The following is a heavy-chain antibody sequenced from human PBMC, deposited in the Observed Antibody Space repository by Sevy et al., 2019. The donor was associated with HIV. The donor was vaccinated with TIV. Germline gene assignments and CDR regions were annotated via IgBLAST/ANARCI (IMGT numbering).Heavy chain of an antibody. CDR3: ARELYQQPSDY. D-gene: IGHD6-13*01. V-gene: IGHV1-18*01. CDR2: ISAYNGNT. J-gene: IGHJ4*02. Sequence: ASVKVSCKASGYTFTSYGISWVRXXPGQGLEWMGWISAYNGNTNYAQKLQGRVTMTTDTSTSTAYMELRSLRSDDTAVYYCARELYQQPSDYWGQGTLVTVSS. CDR1: GYTFTSYG.